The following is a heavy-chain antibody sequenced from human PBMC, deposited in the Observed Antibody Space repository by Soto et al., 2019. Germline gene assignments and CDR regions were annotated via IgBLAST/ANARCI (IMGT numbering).Heavy chain of an antibody. CDR1: GYTLSELS. CDR3: ATVRYCSSTSCSRNYYYYGMDV. CDR2: FDPEDGET. V-gene: IGHV1-24*01. J-gene: IGHJ6*02. D-gene: IGHD2-2*01. Sequence: GASVKVSCKVSGYTLSELSMHWVRQAPGKGLEWMGGFDPEDGETIYAQKFQGRVTMTEDTSTDTAYMELSSLRSEDTAVYYCATVRYCSSTSCSRNYYYYGMDVWGQGTTVTVSS.